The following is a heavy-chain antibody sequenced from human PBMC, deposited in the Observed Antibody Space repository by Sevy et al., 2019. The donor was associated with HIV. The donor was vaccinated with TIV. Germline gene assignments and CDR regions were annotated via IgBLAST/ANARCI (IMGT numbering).Heavy chain of an antibody. V-gene: IGHV4-59*13. D-gene: IGHD2-15*01. Sequence: SETLSLTCTVSGGSISSYYWSWIRQPPGKGLEWIGYIYYSGSTNYNPSLKSRVTISVDTSKNQFSLKLSSVTAADTAVYYYARWGCSGGSCYWGYNWFDPWGQGTLVTVSS. CDR3: ARWGCSGGSCYWGYNWFDP. CDR2: IYYSGST. CDR1: GGSISSYY. J-gene: IGHJ5*02.